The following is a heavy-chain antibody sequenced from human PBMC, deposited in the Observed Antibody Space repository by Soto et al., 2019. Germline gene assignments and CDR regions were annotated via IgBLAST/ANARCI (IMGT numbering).Heavy chain of an antibody. CDR1: GGTFSSYA. CDR2: IIPIFGTA. J-gene: IGHJ4*02. D-gene: IGHD5-18*01. Sequence: QVQLVQSGAEVKKPGSSVKVSCKASGGTFSSYAISWVRQAPGQGLEWMGGIIPIFGTANYAQKFQGRVTITADESTSTAYMELSSLRSEDTDVYYCARFGDGYNQVHPYFDYWGQGTLVTVSS. CDR3: ARFGDGYNQVHPYFDY. V-gene: IGHV1-69*01.